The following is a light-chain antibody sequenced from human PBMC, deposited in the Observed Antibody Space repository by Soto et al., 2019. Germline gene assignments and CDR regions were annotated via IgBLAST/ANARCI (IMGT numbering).Light chain of an antibody. CDR2: DIS. V-gene: IGLV2-14*01. J-gene: IGLJ1*01. Sequence: QSVLTQPASVSGSPGQSITISCTGTSSDVGGYNYVSWYQQHPGKATKLMIYDISNRPSGVSNRFSGSKSGNTASLTISGLQADDEADYYCSSYTSSSTRVFGTGTKLTVL. CDR3: SSYTSSSTRV. CDR1: SSDVGGYNY.